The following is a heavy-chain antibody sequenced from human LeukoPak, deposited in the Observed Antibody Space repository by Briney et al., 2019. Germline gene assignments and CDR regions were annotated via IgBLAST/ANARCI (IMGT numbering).Heavy chain of an antibody. CDR1: GFTFNSYW. CDR3: ARDGPSAHGPDFEY. J-gene: IGHJ4*02. D-gene: IGHD5-24*01. V-gene: IGHV3-74*01. Sequence: PGGSLRLSCAASGFTFNSYWMHWVRQAPGKGLVWISQIKGDGSNIIYADSVKGRFTISRDNAKNTLYLQANSLRAEDTAVYYCARDGPSAHGPDFEYWNQGTLVTVSS. CDR2: IKGDGSNI.